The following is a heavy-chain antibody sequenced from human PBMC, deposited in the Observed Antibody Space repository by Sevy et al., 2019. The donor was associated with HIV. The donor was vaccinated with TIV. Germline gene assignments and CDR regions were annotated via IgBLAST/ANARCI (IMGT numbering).Heavy chain of an antibody. CDR1: GFTFSTYW. D-gene: IGHD1-26*01. CDR2: IKQDGSEK. J-gene: IGHJ5*02. Sequence: GGSLRLSCAASGFTFSTYWMNWVRQTPGKGLEWVANIKQDGSEKYYVDSVKGRFTISRENAKNSLYLQMSSLRAEDTAVYYCARADRPTREKDYSWSYSWFDPWGQGTLVTVSS. CDR3: ARADRPTREKDYSWSYSWFDP. V-gene: IGHV3-7*01.